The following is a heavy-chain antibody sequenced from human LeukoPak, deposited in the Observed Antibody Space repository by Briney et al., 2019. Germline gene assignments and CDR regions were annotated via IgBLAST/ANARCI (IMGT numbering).Heavy chain of an antibody. J-gene: IGHJ5*02. Sequence: ASVKVSCKASGYSFTSYGISWVRQAPGQGLEWMGWISGYNGNTKYVQKFQGRVTMTTDTSTSTAYMELRSLRCDDTAVYYCARQTGVVGAPFDPWGQGTLVTVSS. CDR3: ARQTGVVGAPFDP. V-gene: IGHV1-18*01. CDR2: ISGYNGNT. D-gene: IGHD2-15*01. CDR1: GYSFTSYG.